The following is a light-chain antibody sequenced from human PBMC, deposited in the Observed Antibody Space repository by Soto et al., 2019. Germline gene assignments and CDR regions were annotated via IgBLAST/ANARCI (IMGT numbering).Light chain of an antibody. V-gene: IGKV3-20*01. CDR2: AAS. CDR1: QSVSSDS. CDR3: QQYSDSLGT. J-gene: IGKJ1*01. Sequence: EIVLPQAPGTLSLSPGERDTLSCRASQSVSSDSLAWYQQRPGQAPRLLIYAASSRATGIPDRFSGSGSGTDFTLTISRLAPEDFALYFCQQYSDSLGTFGQGTNVEI.